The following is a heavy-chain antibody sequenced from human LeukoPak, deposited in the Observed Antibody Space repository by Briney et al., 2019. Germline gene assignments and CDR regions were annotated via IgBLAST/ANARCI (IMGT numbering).Heavy chain of an antibody. Sequence: GGSLRLSCAATGFTFSSFEMNWVRPAAGKGLEWVAYISNSSSAIYYADSVKGRFTISRDNAKNTLFLQMNSLRAEDTAVYYCARDARISMVRGLMFNHPFDCWGQGTLVAVSS. CDR1: GFTFSSFE. D-gene: IGHD3-10*01. CDR2: ISNSSSAI. V-gene: IGHV3-48*03. J-gene: IGHJ4*02. CDR3: ARDARISMVRGLMFNHPFDC.